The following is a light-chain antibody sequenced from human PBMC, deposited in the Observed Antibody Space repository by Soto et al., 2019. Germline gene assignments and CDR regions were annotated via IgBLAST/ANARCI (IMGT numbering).Light chain of an antibody. V-gene: IGLV1-47*01. Sequence: QSVLTQPASVSGSPGQSITISCIRTSSEVGSKNFFSWYQKHPGKAPKLLIYKINQRPSGVPDRFSGSKSGTSASLAVSGLRSEDEADYYCAVWDDNLSGVLFGGGTKVTVL. J-gene: IGLJ2*01. CDR1: SSEVGSKNF. CDR3: AVWDDNLSGVL. CDR2: KIN.